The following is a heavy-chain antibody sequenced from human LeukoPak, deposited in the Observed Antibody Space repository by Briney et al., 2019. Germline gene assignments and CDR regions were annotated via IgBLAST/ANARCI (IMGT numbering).Heavy chain of an antibody. V-gene: IGHV3-48*03. CDR1: GFTFSSYE. CDR2: ISSSGSTI. D-gene: IGHD5-18*01. J-gene: IGHJ4*02. CDR3: VRAGYTYGFDY. Sequence: PGGSLRLSCAASGFTFSSYEMNWVRQAPGKGLEWVSYISSSGSTIYYADSVKGRFTISRDNAKNSLYLQMNSLRAEDTAVYYCVRAGYTYGFDYWGQGTLVTVSS.